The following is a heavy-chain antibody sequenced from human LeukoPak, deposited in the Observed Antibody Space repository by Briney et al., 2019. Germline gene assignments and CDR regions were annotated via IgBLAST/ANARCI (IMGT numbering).Heavy chain of an antibody. V-gene: IGHV3-23*01. D-gene: IGHD6-19*01. CDR1: GFTFSSYA. J-gene: IGHJ4*02. CDR2: ISGSGGST. CDR3: AKAEEPGIAVDGTSGPFDY. Sequence: PGGSLRLSCAASGFTFSSYAMSWVRQAPGKGLEWVSAISGSGGSTYYADSVKGRFTISRDNSKNTLYLQMNSLRAEDTAVYYCAKAEEPGIAVDGTSGPFDYWGQGTLVTVSS.